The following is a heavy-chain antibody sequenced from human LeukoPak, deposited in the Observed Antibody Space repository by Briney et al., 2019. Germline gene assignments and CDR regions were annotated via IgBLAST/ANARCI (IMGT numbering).Heavy chain of an antibody. J-gene: IGHJ4*02. Sequence: AGGSLRLSCAASGFTVSSNYMSWVRQAPGKGLEWVSVIYSGGSTYYADSVKGRFTISRDNSKNTLCLQMNSLRAEDTAVYYCARDSDYYDSRGSLGAYWGQGTLVTVSS. CDR3: ARDSDYYDSRGSLGAY. CDR1: GFTVSSNY. CDR2: IYSGGST. V-gene: IGHV3-53*01. D-gene: IGHD3-22*01.